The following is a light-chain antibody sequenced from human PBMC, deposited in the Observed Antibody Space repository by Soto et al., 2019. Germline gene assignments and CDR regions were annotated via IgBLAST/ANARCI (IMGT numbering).Light chain of an antibody. Sequence: QSALTQPASVSGSPGQSITISCTGTSSDVGGYNYVSWYQQHPGKAPKLMIYDVSNRPSGVSNRFSGSKSGNTATLTISGLQAEDEADYYCSSYTSSSTYVSGTGTKVTDL. CDR1: SSDVGGYNY. CDR3: SSYTSSSTYV. CDR2: DVS. V-gene: IGLV2-14*01. J-gene: IGLJ1*01.